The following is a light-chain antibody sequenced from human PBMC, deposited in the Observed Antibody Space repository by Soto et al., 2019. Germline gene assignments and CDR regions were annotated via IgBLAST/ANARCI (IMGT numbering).Light chain of an antibody. CDR1: QGIRSF. CDR3: QHLNTYPLS. V-gene: IGKV1-9*01. J-gene: IGKJ4*01. Sequence: DIQLTQSPSFLSASIGDRVTITCRASQGIRSFLAWYQQKPGKAPNLLISGASILRTGVPSRFSGSGSGTESTLTISSLQPDDFATYYCQHLNTYPLSFGGGTKVEI. CDR2: GAS.